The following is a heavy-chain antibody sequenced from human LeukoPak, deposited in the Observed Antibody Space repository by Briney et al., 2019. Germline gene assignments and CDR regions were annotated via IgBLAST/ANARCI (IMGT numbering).Heavy chain of an antibody. V-gene: IGHV3-72*01. CDR2: TRNKANSYTT. CDR3: VKEGTTDY. D-gene: IGHD4-11*01. CDR1: GFTFSDHY. Sequence: PGGSLRLSCAASGFTFSDHYMDCVRQAPRKGLEWVGRTRNKANSYTTEYAASVKGRFTISRDDSKNSLYLQMNSLKTEDTAVYYCVKEGTTDYWGQGTLVTVSS. J-gene: IGHJ4*02.